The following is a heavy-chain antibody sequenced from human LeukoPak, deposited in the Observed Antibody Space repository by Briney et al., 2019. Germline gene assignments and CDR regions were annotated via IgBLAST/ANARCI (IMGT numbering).Heavy chain of an antibody. J-gene: IGHJ5*02. V-gene: IGHV4-59*01. CDR3: ARLGGYAMYNWFDP. D-gene: IGHD5-12*01. Sequence: SETLSLTCTVSGGSISRYYWSWIRQPPGKGLEWIGYIYYSGSTNYNPSLKSRVPISVDTSKNQFSLKLSSVTAADTAVYYCARLGGYAMYNWFDPWGQGTLVTVSS. CDR1: GGSISRYY. CDR2: IYYSGST.